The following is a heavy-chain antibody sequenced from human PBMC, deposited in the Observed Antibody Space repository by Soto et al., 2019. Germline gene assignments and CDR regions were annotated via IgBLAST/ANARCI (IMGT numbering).Heavy chain of an antibody. CDR3: AREPGGYSYGPLTYYYYGMDV. V-gene: IGHV3-30-3*01. D-gene: IGHD5-18*01. J-gene: IGHJ6*02. Sequence: PGGSLRLCCAACGFTFSSYAMHWVRQAPGKGLEWVAVISYDGSNKYYADSVKGRFTISRDNSKNTLYLQMNSLRAEDTAVYYCAREPGGYSYGPLTYYYYGMDVWGQGTTVTVSS. CDR1: GFTFSSYA. CDR2: ISYDGSNK.